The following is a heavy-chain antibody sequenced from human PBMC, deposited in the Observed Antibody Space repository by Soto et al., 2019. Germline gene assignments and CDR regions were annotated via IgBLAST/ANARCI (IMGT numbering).Heavy chain of an antibody. Sequence: GGSLRLSCVGSGFTFGNYAMSWVRQAPGKGLEWVSSITGIDGRTYYADSVKGRFTIFRDNPKNTLYLQMNNLRAEDTAMFYCAKDRGPYCSGGICYPPSWFDPWGQGTQVTVSS. CDR3: AKDRGPYCSGGICYPPSWFDP. D-gene: IGHD2-15*01. J-gene: IGHJ5*02. CDR2: ITGIDGRT. CDR1: GFTFGNYA. V-gene: IGHV3-23*01.